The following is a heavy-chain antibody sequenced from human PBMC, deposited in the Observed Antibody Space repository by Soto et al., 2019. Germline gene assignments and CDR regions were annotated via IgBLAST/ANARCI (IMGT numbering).Heavy chain of an antibody. V-gene: IGHV4-34*02. Sequence: QVQLEQWGAGLLKPSETLSLTCAVYGGSFSGYYWSWIRQPPGKGLEWIGEINHSGSTNYNPSLKSRXXIXVXXSKNQFSLNLYSVPAADTAVYYCARGRCLRQSFDYWGQGTLVTVSS. CDR3: ARGRCLRQSFDY. J-gene: IGHJ4*02. CDR2: INHSGST. D-gene: IGHD2-8*01. CDR1: GGSFSGYY.